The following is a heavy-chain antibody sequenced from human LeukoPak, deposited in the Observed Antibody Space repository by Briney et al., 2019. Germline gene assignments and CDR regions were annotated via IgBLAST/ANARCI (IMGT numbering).Heavy chain of an antibody. CDR2: IRSKAYGGTT. CDR1: GFTFGDYA. J-gene: IGHJ4*02. CDR3: TRSLGSYYYGSGSYYPLDY. D-gene: IGHD3-10*01. V-gene: IGHV3-49*04. Sequence: GGSLRLSCTASGFTFGDYAMSWVRQAPGKGLEWVGFIRSKAYGGTTEYAASAKGRFTISRDDSKSIAYLQMNSLKTEDTAVYYCTRSLGSYYYGSGSYYPLDYWGQGTLVTVSS.